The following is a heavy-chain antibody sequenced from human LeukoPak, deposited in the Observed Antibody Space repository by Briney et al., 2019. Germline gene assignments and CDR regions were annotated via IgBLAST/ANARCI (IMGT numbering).Heavy chain of an antibody. Sequence: GESLRISCEGSGYRFSDYWIGWVRQLPGKGLEWMGSICPGDSDTRYNPSFQGQVTISADKSINTAYLEWSSLRASDTAMYYCARHIGVTSAWFEFWGQGALVTVSS. CDR1: GYRFSDYW. CDR2: ICPGDSDT. CDR3: ARHIGVTSAWFEF. J-gene: IGHJ4*02. V-gene: IGHV5-51*01. D-gene: IGHD6-19*01.